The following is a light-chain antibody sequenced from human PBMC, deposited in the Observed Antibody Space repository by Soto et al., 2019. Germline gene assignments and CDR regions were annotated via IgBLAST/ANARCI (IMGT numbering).Light chain of an antibody. Sequence: DILMTQSPSILSASVGDTVTITCRASQSISKWVAWYQQRAGKAPNALLFDASNSEKGVPSRFSGSGSGTEFTLIISGLQPEDFATYYCHQYDSYPYTFGQGTKLEI. V-gene: IGKV1-5*01. CDR2: DAS. CDR1: QSISKW. J-gene: IGKJ2*01. CDR3: HQYDSYPYT.